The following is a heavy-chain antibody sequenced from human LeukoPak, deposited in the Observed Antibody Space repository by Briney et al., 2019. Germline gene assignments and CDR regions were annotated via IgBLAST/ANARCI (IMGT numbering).Heavy chain of an antibody. J-gene: IGHJ4*02. D-gene: IGHD2-21*01. CDR3: ARGLPYCGGDCYYDY. V-gene: IGHV1-2*02. CDR2: INPNSGGT. Sequence: GPSVKLSCKASGYTFTGYYMHWVRQAPGQGRVWMGWINPNSGGTNYAQKFQGRVTMTRDTSISTAYMELSRLRSDDTAVYYCARGLPYCGGDCYYDYWGQGTLVTVSS. CDR1: GYTFTGYY.